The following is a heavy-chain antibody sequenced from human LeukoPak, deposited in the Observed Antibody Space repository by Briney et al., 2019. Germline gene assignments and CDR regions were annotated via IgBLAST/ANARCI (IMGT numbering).Heavy chain of an antibody. J-gene: IGHJ4*02. CDR2: IYYSGST. V-gene: IGHV4-34*01. D-gene: IGHD2-2*01. CDR3: AREVKHQYYFDY. CDR1: GGSFSGYY. Sequence: KPSETLSLTCAIYGGSFSGYYWSWIRQPPGKGLEWIGSIYYSGSTYYNPSLKSRVTISVDTSKNQFSLKLSSVTAADTAVYYCAREVKHQYYFDYWGQGTLVTVSS.